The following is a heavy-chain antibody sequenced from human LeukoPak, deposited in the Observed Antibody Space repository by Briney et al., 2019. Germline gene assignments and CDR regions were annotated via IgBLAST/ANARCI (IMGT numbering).Heavy chain of an antibody. D-gene: IGHD5-18*01. J-gene: IGHJ4*02. CDR1: GGSISSYY. CDR3: ARAFSSFVDTAMVLDY. Sequence: SETLSLTCTVSGGSISSYYWSWIRQPPGKGLEWIGYIYYSGSTNYNPSLKSRVTISVDTSKNQFSLKLSSVTAADTAVYYCARAFSSFVDTAMVLDYWGQGTLVTVSS. CDR2: IYYSGST. V-gene: IGHV4-59*01.